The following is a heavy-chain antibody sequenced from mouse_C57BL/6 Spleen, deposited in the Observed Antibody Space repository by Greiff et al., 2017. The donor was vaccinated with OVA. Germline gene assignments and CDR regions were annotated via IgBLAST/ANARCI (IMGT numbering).Heavy chain of an antibody. CDR1: GYTFTDYE. CDR3: TRSEGYAWFAY. V-gene: IGHV1-15*01. CDR2: IDPETGGT. D-gene: IGHD2-2*01. Sequence: QVQLKESGAELVRPGASVTLSCKASGYTFTDYEMHWVKQTPVHGLEWIGAIDPETGGTAYNQKFKGKAILTADKSSSTAYMELRSLTSEDSAVYYCTRSEGYAWFAYWGQGTLVTVSA. J-gene: IGHJ3*01.